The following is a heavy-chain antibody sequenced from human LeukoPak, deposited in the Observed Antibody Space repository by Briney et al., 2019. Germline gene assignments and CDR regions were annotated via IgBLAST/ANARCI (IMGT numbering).Heavy chain of an antibody. CDR2: IIPILGIA. CDR3: AAEWSISDY. J-gene: IGHJ4*02. CDR1: GGTFSSYA. V-gene: IGHV1-69*04. D-gene: IGHD2-8*01. Sequence: ASVKVSCKASGGTFSSYAISWVRQAPRQGLEWMGRIIPILGIANYAQKFQGRVTITADKSTSTAYMELSSLRSEDTAVYYCAAEWSISDYWGQGTLVTVSS.